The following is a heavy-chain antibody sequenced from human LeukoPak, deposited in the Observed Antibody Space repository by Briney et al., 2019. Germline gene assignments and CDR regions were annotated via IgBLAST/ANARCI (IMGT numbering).Heavy chain of an antibody. D-gene: IGHD6-6*01. Sequence: PGGSLRLSCAASGFTFSSYAMHWVRQAPGKGLERVAVISYDGSNKYYADSVKGRFTISRDNSKNTLYLQMNSLRAEDTAVYYCARDTIAALDYWGQGTLVTVSS. CDR3: ARDTIAALDY. CDR2: ISYDGSNK. CDR1: GFTFSSYA. J-gene: IGHJ4*02. V-gene: IGHV3-30*04.